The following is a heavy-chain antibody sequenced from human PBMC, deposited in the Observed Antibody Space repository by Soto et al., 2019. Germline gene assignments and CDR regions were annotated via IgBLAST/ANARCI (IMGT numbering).Heavy chain of an antibody. Sequence: PSETLSLTCAVSGGAISSGAYSWGWIRQPPGKGLEWIGYLYHGGATYSNPSLKNRVTISGDWSKNQFSLKLNSVTAADTAVYYCARAFTAMGLFDYWGPGILVTVSS. CDR2: LYHGGAT. J-gene: IGHJ4*02. CDR1: GGAISSGAYS. D-gene: IGHD5-18*01. V-gene: IGHV4-30-2*01. CDR3: ARAFTAMGLFDY.